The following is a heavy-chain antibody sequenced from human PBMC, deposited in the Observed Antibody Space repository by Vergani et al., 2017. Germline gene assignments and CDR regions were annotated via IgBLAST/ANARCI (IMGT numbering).Heavy chain of an antibody. CDR1: GGSISSYY. V-gene: IGHV4-59*01. Sequence: QVQLQESGPGLVKPSETLSLTCTVSGGSISSYYWSWIRQPPGKGLEWIGYIYYSGSTNYNPSLKSRVTISVDTSKNQFSLKLSSVTAADTAVYYCARGYFDLLSDNAYYYGMDVWGQGTTVTVSS. D-gene: IGHD3-9*01. J-gene: IGHJ6*02. CDR2: IYYSGST. CDR3: ARGYFDLLSDNAYYYGMDV.